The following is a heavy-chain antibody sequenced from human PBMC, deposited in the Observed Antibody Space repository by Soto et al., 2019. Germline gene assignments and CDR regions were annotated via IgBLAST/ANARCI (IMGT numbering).Heavy chain of an antibody. CDR3: AITPPFRIGARLGYYYYGMDV. J-gene: IGHJ6*02. CDR2: IYYSGST. CDR1: GGSISSTSYY. D-gene: IGHD6-6*01. Sequence: PSETLSLTCTVSGGSISSTSYYWGWIRQPPGKGLEGIGSIYYSGSTYYNPSLKSRVTISVDTSKNQYSLKLSSVTAADTAVYYCAITPPFRIGARLGYYYYGMDVWGQGTTVTVSS. V-gene: IGHV4-39*01.